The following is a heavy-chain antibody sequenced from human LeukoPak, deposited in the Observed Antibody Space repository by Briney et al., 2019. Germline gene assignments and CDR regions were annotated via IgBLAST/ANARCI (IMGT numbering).Heavy chain of an antibody. Sequence: GGSLRLSCAASGFTFSSYSMNWVRQAPGKGLELVSSISSSSSYIYYADSVKGRFTISRDNAKNSLYLQMNSLRAEDTAVYYCARDWTVAGLPFDYWGQGTLVTVSS. CDR3: ARDWTVAGLPFDY. CDR1: GFTFSSYS. CDR2: ISSSSSYI. D-gene: IGHD6-19*01. V-gene: IGHV3-21*01. J-gene: IGHJ4*02.